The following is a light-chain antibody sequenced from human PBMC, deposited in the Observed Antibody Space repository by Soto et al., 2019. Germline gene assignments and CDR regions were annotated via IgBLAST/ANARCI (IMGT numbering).Light chain of an antibody. CDR1: QGISSY. V-gene: IGKV1-8*01. CDR3: QQYYSYPRV. J-gene: IGKJ4*01. CDR2: AAS. Sequence: ALRMTQSPSSLSASTGDRVTITCRASQGISSYLAWYQQKPGKAPKLLIYAASTLQSGVPSRFSGSGSGTDFTLTISCLQSEDFATYYCQQYYSYPRVFGGGTKVEIK.